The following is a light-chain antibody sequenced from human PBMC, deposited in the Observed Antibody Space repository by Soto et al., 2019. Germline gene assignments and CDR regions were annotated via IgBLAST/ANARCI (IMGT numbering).Light chain of an antibody. V-gene: IGKV3-15*01. Sequence: EIVMTQSPATLSVSPGERATLSCRASQSVSSNLAWYQQKPGQAPRLLIYSASTRATGFPARFSGSGSGTEFTLTISSLQSEDFAVYYCQQYNNWAETFGQGTKVEIK. CDR2: SAS. CDR3: QQYNNWAET. J-gene: IGKJ1*01. CDR1: QSVSSN.